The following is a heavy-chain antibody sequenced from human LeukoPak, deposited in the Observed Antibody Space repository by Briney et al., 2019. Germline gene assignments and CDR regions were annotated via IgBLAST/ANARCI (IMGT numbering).Heavy chain of an antibody. V-gene: IGHV1-69*05. D-gene: IGHD5-18*01. CDR1: GGTFSSYA. Sequence: SVKVSCKASGGTFSSYAISWVRQAPGQGLEWMGRIIPIFGTANYAQKFQGRVTITTDESTSTAYMELSSLRSEDTAVYYCTRQGPRGGYSYGYSGEHYYYYYMDVWGKGTTVTVSS. CDR3: TRQGPRGGYSYGYSGEHYYYYYMDV. J-gene: IGHJ6*03. CDR2: IIPIFGTA.